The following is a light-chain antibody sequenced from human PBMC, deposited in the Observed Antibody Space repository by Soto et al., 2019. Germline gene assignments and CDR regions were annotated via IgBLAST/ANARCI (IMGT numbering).Light chain of an antibody. CDR3: CSYAGSSTFDVV. CDR2: DVS. V-gene: IGLV2-11*01. Sequence: QSALTQPRSVSGSPGQSVTISCTGTSSDVGGYNYVSWYQQHPGKAPKLMIYDVSKRPSGVPDRFSGSKSGNTASLTISGRQAEDEADDYCCSYAGSSTFDVVFGGGTKLTVL. J-gene: IGLJ2*01. CDR1: SSDVGGYNY.